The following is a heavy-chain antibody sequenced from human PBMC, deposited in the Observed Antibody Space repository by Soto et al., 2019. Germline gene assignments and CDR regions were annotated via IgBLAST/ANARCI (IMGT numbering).Heavy chain of an antibody. CDR2: LDQDGSER. CDR1: GFTFSTYW. Sequence: EVQLVESGGGLGQPGGSLRLSCAASGFTFSTYWMTWVRRPPGKGLEWGANLDQDGSERYYVDSVRGRFPISRDNATNSLYLQKNSLRAEDTAVYYCVCGGNFFDYWCQGALGTVSP. CDR3: VCGGNFFDY. D-gene: IGHD3-16*01. V-gene: IGHV3-7*01. J-gene: IGHJ4*02.